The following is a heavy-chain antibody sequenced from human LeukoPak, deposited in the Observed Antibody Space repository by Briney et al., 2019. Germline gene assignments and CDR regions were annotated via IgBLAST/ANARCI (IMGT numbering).Heavy chain of an antibody. D-gene: IGHD2-2*01. J-gene: IGHJ5*02. CDR1: GYTFTSYD. CDR3: ARVRRGYCSSTSCSSYNWFDP. V-gene: IGHV1-8*01. Sequence: ASVKVSCKASGYTFTSYDINWVRQATGQGLEWMGWMNPNGGNTGYAQKFQGRVTMTRNTSICTAYMELSSLRSEDTAVYYCARVRRGYCSSTSCSSYNWFDPWGQGTLVTVSS. CDR2: MNPNGGNT.